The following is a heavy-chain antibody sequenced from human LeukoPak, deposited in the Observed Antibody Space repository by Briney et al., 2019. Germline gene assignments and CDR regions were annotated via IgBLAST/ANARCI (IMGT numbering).Heavy chain of an antibody. Sequence: GGSLRLSCAASGFTFSSYDMHWVRQATGKGLEWVSAIGTAGDTYYPGSVKGRFTISRENAKNSLYLQMNSLRAGDTAVYYCARGSYCSSTSCYGRLGSMGVWGQGTTVTVSS. CDR2: IGTAGDT. CDR1: GFTFSSYD. D-gene: IGHD2-2*01. V-gene: IGHV3-13*01. J-gene: IGHJ6*02. CDR3: ARGSYCSSTSCYGRLGSMGV.